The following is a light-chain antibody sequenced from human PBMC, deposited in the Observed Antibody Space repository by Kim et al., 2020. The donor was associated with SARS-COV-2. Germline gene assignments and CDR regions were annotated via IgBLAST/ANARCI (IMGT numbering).Light chain of an antibody. V-gene: IGLV3-1*01. CDR1: KLQDEY. Sequence: SYELTQPPSVSVSPGQTASITCSGDKLQDEYAYWYQQKPGQSPVLVIYQDNKRPSGIPERFSGSNSGNTATLTISGTQAMDEADYYCQAWDSGTAVFGGG. CDR3: QAWDSGTAV. CDR2: QDN. J-gene: IGLJ3*02.